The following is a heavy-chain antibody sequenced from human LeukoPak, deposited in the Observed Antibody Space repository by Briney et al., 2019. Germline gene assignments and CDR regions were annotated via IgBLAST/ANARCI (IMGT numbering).Heavy chain of an antibody. D-gene: IGHD3-22*01. CDR3: ARVGTYYYDSSGPLDP. CDR1: GFTFSCYG. V-gene: IGHV3-30*19. J-gene: IGHJ5*02. CDR2: ISYDGSNK. Sequence: GRSLRLSCAASGFTFSCYGMHWVRQAPGKGLEWVAVISYDGSNKYYADSVKGRFTISRDNSKNTLYLQMNSLRAEDTAVYYCARVGTYYYDSSGPLDPWGQGTLVTVSS.